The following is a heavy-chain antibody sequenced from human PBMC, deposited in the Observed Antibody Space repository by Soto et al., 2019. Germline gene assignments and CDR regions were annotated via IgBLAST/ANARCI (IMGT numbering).Heavy chain of an antibody. V-gene: IGHV3-23*01. Sequence: EVQLLESGGGLVQPGGSLRLSCAASGFTFSSYAMSWVRQAPGKGLEWVSAISGSGGSTYYADSVKGRFTISRDNYKNTLYPQMNSLRAEDTAVYYCAKDEVEYSTSPDAFDIWGQGTMVTVSS. CDR3: AKDEVEYSTSPDAFDI. D-gene: IGHD6-6*01. CDR1: GFTFSSYA. J-gene: IGHJ3*02. CDR2: ISGSGGST.